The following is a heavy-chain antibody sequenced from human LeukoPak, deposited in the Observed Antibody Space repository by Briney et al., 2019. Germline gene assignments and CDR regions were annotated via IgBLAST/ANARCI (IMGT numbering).Heavy chain of an antibody. D-gene: IGHD3-16*01. J-gene: IGHJ2*01. CDR3: ARPGGGDRGSWYFDL. CDR2: INPSGGST. Sequence: GASVKVSCKASGYTFTSYYMHWVRQAPGQGLEWMGIINPSGGSTSYAQKFQGRVTMTRDTSTSTVYMELSSLRSEDTAVYYCARPGGGDRGSWYFDLWGRGTLVTVSS. CDR1: GYTFTSYY. V-gene: IGHV1-46*01.